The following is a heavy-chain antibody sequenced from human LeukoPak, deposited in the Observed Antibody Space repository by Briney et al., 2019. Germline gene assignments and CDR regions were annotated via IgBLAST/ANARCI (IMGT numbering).Heavy chain of an antibody. CDR2: IGTAGDT. Sequence: PGGSLRLSCAASGFTFSSYDMHWVRQATGKGLEWVSAIGTAGDTYYPGSVKGRFTISRENAKNSLYLQMNSLRAGDTAVYYCARGSSTVTVDYWGQGTLVTVSS. CDR1: GFTFSSYD. J-gene: IGHJ4*02. D-gene: IGHD4-17*01. CDR3: ARGSSTVTVDY. V-gene: IGHV3-13*01.